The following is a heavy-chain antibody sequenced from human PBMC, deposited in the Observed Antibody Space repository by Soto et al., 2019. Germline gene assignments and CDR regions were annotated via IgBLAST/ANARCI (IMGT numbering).Heavy chain of an antibody. D-gene: IGHD1-1*01. CDR3: ARHNSQWPNWFDP. CDR1: GYTFTNFG. CDR2: ISAYNGNT. V-gene: IGHV1-18*01. Sequence: ASVKVSCKASGYTFTNFGISWVRQAPGQGLEWMGWISAYNGNTNYAQNFQGRVTMTTDTSTSTAYMELRSLRSDDTAVYYCARHNSQWPNWFDPWGQGTPVTVS. J-gene: IGHJ5*02.